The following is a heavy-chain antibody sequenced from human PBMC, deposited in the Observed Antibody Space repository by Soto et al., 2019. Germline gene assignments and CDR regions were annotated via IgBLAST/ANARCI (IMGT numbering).Heavy chain of an antibody. CDR3: GRGQWRTVDL. CDR1: GFNFSYYW. J-gene: IGHJ3*01. Sequence: DVQLVESGGGSVQPGGSLSLSCAATGFNFSYYWMHWVRQAPGQGLVLVSRIHSDGSATTDADSVKGRFTISRVIPKNTLYLKMNSRRAEDTAVYYCGRGQWRTVDLWGQGAMITVAP. V-gene: IGHV3-74*01. D-gene: IGHD6-19*01. CDR2: IHSDGSAT.